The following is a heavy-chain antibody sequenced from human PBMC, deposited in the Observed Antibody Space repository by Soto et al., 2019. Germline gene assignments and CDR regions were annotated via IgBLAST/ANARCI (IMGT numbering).Heavy chain of an antibody. D-gene: IGHD3-22*01. V-gene: IGHV1-2*04. CDR3: ALAAYYYDSSGNDAFDI. CDR1: GYTFTCYY. J-gene: IGHJ3*02. CDR2: INPNSGGT. Sequence: SVKVACKASGYTFTCYYMHWVRQAPGQGLEWMGWINPNSGGTNDAQKFQGWVTMTRDTSISTAYMELSRLRSDDTDVYYCALAAYYYDSSGNDAFDIWGQGTMVTVSS.